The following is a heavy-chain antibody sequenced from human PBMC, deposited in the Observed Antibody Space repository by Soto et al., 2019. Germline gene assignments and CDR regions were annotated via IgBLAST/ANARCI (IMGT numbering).Heavy chain of an antibody. Sequence: QLQLEESGPGLVKPSETLSLTCTVSGGSITSSSYYWGWIRQSPGKGLEWIGRFYYSGSTYYSPSLKSRVTISGDTSKIQISLRLSSVTAADTAVYCCARMSVASRYMDVWGKGTTVTVSS. J-gene: IGHJ6*03. CDR3: ARMSVASRYMDV. CDR2: FYYSGST. D-gene: IGHD5-12*01. V-gene: IGHV4-39*01. CDR1: GGSITSSSYY.